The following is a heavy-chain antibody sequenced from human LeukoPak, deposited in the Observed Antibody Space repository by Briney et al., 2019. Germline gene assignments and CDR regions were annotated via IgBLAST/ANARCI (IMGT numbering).Heavy chain of an antibody. J-gene: IGHJ5*02. CDR1: GGSISSYY. CDR2: IYYSGST. V-gene: IGHV4-59*12. D-gene: IGHD3-10*01. CDR3: ARGVPYYYGSGSYSNWLDP. Sequence: SETLSLTCTVSGGSISSYYWSWIRQPPGKGLEWIGYIYYSGSTNYNPSLKSRVTISVDTSKNQFSLKLSSVTAADTAVYYCARGVPYYYGSGSYSNWLDPWGQGTLVTVSS.